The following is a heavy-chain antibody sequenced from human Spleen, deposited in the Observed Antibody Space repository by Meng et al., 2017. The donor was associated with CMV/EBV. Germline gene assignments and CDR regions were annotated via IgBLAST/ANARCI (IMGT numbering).Heavy chain of an antibody. Sequence: GESLKISCTASGFTVSSNSMSWVRQPPGKGLEWVSFIYTGGTTYYADSVKGRFTISRDNSKNTLYLQMNSLRAEDTAVYYCAKDTGADSAHYYWGQGTLVTVSS. D-gene: IGHD7-27*01. CDR2: IYTGGTT. J-gene: IGHJ4*02. CDR1: GFTVSSNS. CDR3: AKDTGADSAHYY. V-gene: IGHV3-53*05.